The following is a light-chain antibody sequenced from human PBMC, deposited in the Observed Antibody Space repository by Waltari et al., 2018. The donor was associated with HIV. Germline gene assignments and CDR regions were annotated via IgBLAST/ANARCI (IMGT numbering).Light chain of an antibody. J-gene: IGKJ1*01. CDR3: QQYLTFSRT. Sequence: DIQMTQSPPTLSASVGDRVTITCRASQSVSSSLAWYQQKPGKAPNLLIFKASSLQNGVPPRFSGSGSGTDFTLTIRGLQPDDFATYYCQQYLTFSRTFGQGTQV. CDR2: KAS. V-gene: IGKV1-5*03. CDR1: QSVSSS.